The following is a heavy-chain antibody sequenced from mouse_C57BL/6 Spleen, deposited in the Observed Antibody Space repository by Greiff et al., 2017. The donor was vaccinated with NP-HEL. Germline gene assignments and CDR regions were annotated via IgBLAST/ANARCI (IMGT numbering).Heavy chain of an antibody. Sequence: EVQLQQSGAELVRPGASVKLSCTASGFNIKDDYMHWVKQRPEQGLEWIEWIDPENGDTEYASKFQGKATITADTSSNTAYLQLSSLTSEDTAVYYCTTRGLRRGAMDYWGQGTSVTVSS. CDR1: GFNIKDDY. J-gene: IGHJ4*01. V-gene: IGHV14-4*01. D-gene: IGHD2-4*01. CDR3: TTRGLRRGAMDY. CDR2: IDPENGDT.